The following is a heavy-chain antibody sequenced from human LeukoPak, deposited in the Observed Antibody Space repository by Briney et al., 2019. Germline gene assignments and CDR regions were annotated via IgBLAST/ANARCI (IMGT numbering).Heavy chain of an antibody. J-gene: IGHJ4*02. D-gene: IGHD6-19*01. CDR1: GFTFSDYY. CDR3: VRVAVGEYHFDH. V-gene: IGHV3-11*04. Sequence: GGSLRLSCAASGFTFSDYYMSWIRQAPGKGLEWVSYISSSGSTTYYADSVKGRFTISRDNAKNSLYLQMNSLRAEDTAVYYCVRVAVGEYHFDHWGQGTLVTVSS. CDR2: ISSSGSTT.